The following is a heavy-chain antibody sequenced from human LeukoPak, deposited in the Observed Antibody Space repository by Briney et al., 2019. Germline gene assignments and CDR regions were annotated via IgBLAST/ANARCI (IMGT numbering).Heavy chain of an antibody. V-gene: IGHV3-74*01. CDR3: ASKEVFDY. Sequence: GGSLRLSCAASGFTLSSYWMHWVRQAPGKGLVWVSGINSDGRSTRYAASVKGRFTISRDNAKNTLYLHMNSLRAEDTAVYYCASKEVFDYWGQGTLVTVFS. J-gene: IGHJ4*02. CDR2: INSDGRST. CDR1: GFTLSSYW.